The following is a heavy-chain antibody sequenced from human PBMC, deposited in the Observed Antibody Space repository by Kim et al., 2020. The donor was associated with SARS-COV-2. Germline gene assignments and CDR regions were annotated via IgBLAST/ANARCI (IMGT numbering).Heavy chain of an antibody. D-gene: IGHD1-26*01. J-gene: IGHJ4*02. Sequence: YYADSLKGLFNNYRDNFKHAVYLQMMSLSAEDTAIYYCAKGPRRVPSFFDSWGQGTLVTVSS. CDR3: AKGPRRVPSFFDS. V-gene: IGHV3-23*01.